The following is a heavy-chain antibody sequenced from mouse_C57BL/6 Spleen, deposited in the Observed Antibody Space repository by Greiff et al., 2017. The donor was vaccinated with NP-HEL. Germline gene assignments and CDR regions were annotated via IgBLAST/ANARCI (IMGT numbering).Heavy chain of an antibody. CDR2: IYWDDDK. CDR1: GFSLSTSGMG. CDR3: ARRREYDYDGTGGAMDY. J-gene: IGHJ4*01. V-gene: IGHV8-12*01. D-gene: IGHD2-4*01. Sequence: QVTLKVSGPGILQSSQTLSLTCSFSGFSLSTSGMGVSWIRQPSGKGLEWLAHIYWDDDKRYNPSLKSRLTISKDTSRNQVFLKITSVDTADTATDYCARRREYDYDGTGGAMDYWGQGTSVTVSS.